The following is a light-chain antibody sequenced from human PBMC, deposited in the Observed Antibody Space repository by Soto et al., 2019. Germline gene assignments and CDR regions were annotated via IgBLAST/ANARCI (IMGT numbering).Light chain of an antibody. J-gene: IGLJ1*01. CDR3: SSYTSSSTSYV. Sequence: QSALTQPASVSAAPGQAITISCTGTSSDVGGYNYVSWYQQHPGKAPKLMIYEVSNRPSGVSNRFSGSKSGNTASLTISGLQAEDEADYYCSSYTSSSTSYVFGTGTKVTVL. V-gene: IGLV2-14*01. CDR2: EVS. CDR1: SSDVGGYNY.